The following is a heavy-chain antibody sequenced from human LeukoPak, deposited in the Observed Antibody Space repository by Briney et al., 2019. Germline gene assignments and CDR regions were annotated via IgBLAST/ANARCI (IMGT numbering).Heavy chain of an antibody. D-gene: IGHD3-22*01. Sequence: SETLSLTCTVSGGSLSSSSYYWGWIRQPPGKGLEWIGSIYYSGSTYYNPSLKSRVTISVDTSKNQFSLKLSSVTAADTAVYYCARAKYYYDSSGYYKGYYYYMDVRGKGTTVTVSS. CDR3: ARAKYYYDSSGYYKGYYYYMDV. J-gene: IGHJ6*03. CDR2: IYYSGST. V-gene: IGHV4-39*01. CDR1: GGSLSSSSYY.